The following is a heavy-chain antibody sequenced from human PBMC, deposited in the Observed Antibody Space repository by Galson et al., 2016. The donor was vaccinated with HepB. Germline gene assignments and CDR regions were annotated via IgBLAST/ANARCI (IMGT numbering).Heavy chain of an antibody. CDR1: GFTFSSYS. D-gene: IGHD2/OR15-2a*01. Sequence: SLRLSCAGSGFTFSSYSMDWVRQAPGKGLEWVSYIGTSGSPIYYADSVRGRFTISRDNARNSVFLQMRSLRAEDTAIYSCVIAFLSNSFDFWGQGILVTVSS. V-gene: IGHV3-48*04. CDR2: IGTSGSPI. CDR3: VIAFLSNSFDF. J-gene: IGHJ4*02.